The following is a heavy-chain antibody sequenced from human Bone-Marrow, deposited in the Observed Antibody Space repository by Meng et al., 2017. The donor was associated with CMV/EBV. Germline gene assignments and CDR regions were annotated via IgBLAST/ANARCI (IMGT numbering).Heavy chain of an antibody. V-gene: IGHV4-4*07. Sequence: SSSSYYWSWIRQPAGKGLEWIGRIYTSGSTNYNPSLKSRVTMSVDTSKNQFSLKLSSVTAADTAVYYCARDRPYGGYSGYDDFYYFDYWGQGTLVTVSS. CDR2: IYTSGST. J-gene: IGHJ4*02. D-gene: IGHD5-12*01. CDR1: SSSSYY. CDR3: ARDRPYGGYSGYDDFYYFDY.